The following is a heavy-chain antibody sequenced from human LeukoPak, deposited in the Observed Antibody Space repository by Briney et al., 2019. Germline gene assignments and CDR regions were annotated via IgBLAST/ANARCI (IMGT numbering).Heavy chain of an antibody. Sequence: GGPLRLSCAASGFTFSSYAMSWVRQAPGKGLEWVSAISGSGGSTYYADSVKGRFTISRDNSKNTLYLQMNSLRAEDTAVYYCAKAAGRGYNYGDYFDYWGQGTLVTVSP. D-gene: IGHD5-18*01. CDR1: GFTFSSYA. CDR2: ISGSGGST. J-gene: IGHJ4*02. V-gene: IGHV3-23*01. CDR3: AKAAGRGYNYGDYFDY.